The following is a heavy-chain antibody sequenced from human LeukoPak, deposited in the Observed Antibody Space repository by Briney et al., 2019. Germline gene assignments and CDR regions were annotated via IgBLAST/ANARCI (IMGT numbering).Heavy chain of an antibody. CDR1: GGSISSSSYY. J-gene: IGHJ4*02. CDR2: IYYSGST. CDR3: ARRASSEFDY. D-gene: IGHD6-19*01. V-gene: IGHV4-39*01. Sequence: PSETLSLTCTVSGGSISSSSYYWGWIRQPPGKGLEWIGSIYYSGSTYYNPSLKSRVTISVDTSKNQFSLKLSSVAAADTAVYYCARRASSEFDYWGQGTLVTVSS.